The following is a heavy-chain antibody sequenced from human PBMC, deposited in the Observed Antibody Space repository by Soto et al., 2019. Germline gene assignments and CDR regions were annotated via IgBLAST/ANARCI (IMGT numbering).Heavy chain of an antibody. CDR2: ISGSGGST. Sequence: EVQLLESGGGLVQPGGSLRLSCAASGFTFSRYAMRWDRQAPVKGLEWVSAISGSGGSTYYADSVKGRFTISRDNSKHTLYLQMNILRAEDTAVYYCARRGSGGYYDYWGQGTLVTVSS. CDR3: ARRGSGGYYDY. V-gene: IGHV3-23*01. J-gene: IGHJ4*02. D-gene: IGHD6-19*01. CDR1: GFTFSRYA.